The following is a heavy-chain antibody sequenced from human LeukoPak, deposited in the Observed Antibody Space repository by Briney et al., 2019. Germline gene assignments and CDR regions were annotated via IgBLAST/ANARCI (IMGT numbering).Heavy chain of an antibody. CDR3: ANVIIAAVGYEYFQY. CDR2: LSGSGSST. V-gene: IGHV3-23*01. CDR1: GFTFGNYA. D-gene: IGHD6-13*01. J-gene: IGHJ1*01. Sequence: PGGSLRLSCTASGFTFGNYAMSWVRQAPGMGLEWVSALSGSGSSTFYADSVKGRFTISRDNSKNTLYLQMRSLIFEDTAVYYCANVIIAAVGYEYFQYWGQGTLVSVSS.